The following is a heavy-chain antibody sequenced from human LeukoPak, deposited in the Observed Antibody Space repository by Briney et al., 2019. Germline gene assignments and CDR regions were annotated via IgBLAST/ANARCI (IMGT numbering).Heavy chain of an antibody. D-gene: IGHD6-13*01. CDR3: ARVLRPSAAGTNNWFDP. Sequence: ASVKVSCKAFGYTFTSYGISWVRQAPGQGLEWMGWISAYNGNTNYARKLQGRVTMTTDTSTSTAYMELRSLRSDDTAVYYCARVLRPSAAGTNNWFDPWGQGTLVTVSS. CDR2: ISAYNGNT. CDR1: GYTFTSYG. J-gene: IGHJ5*02. V-gene: IGHV1-18*01.